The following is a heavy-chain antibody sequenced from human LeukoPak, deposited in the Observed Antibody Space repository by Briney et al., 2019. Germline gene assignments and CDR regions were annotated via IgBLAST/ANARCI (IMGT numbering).Heavy chain of an antibody. CDR2: ISSSSSYI. V-gene: IGHV3-21*01. CDR1: GFTFSSYS. J-gene: IGHJ5*02. D-gene: IGHD4-17*01. CDR3: ARSWVQNGDPA. Sequence: GGSLRLSCAASGFTFSSYSMNWVRQAPGKGLEWVSSISSSSSYIYYADSVKGRFTISRDNAKNSLYLQMNSLRAEDTAVYYCARSWVQNGDPAWGQGTLVTVSS.